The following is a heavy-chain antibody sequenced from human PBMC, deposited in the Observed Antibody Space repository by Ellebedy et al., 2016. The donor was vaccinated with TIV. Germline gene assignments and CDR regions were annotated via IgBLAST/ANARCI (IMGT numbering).Heavy chain of an antibody. V-gene: IGHV3-66*01. CDR1: GFTVNTNY. CDR2: VYSGGTT. Sequence: PGGSLRLSCAASGFTVNTNYMTWVRQPPGKGLEWVSLVYSGGTTYYADSVQGRFTISRDNAKNSLYLQMNSLRAEDTAVYYCARSFDPAAPFDYWGQGTLVTVSS. CDR3: ARSFDPAAPFDY. D-gene: IGHD3-9*01. J-gene: IGHJ4*02.